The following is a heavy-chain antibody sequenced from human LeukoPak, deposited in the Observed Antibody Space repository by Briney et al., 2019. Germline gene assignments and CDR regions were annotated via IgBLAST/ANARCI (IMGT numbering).Heavy chain of an antibody. CDR1: GYTFTSYY. V-gene: IGHV1-46*01. CDR2: INPSGGST. CDR3: ARAVARQNWFDP. D-gene: IGHD6-19*01. Sequence: ASVKVSCKASGYTFTSYYMHWVRQAPGQGLEWMGIINPSGGSTSYAQKFQGGVTVTRDTSTSTVYMELSSLRSEDTAVYYCARAVARQNWFDPWGQGTLVTVSS. J-gene: IGHJ5*02.